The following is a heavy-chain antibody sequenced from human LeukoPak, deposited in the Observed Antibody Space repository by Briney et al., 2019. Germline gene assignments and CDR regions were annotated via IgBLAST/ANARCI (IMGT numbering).Heavy chain of an antibody. CDR2: IKSKTDGGST. J-gene: IGHJ4*02. V-gene: IGHV3-15*01. CDR3: STDDYGL. D-gene: IGHD4-17*01. Sequence: GGSLRLSCVASGFTFTNAWMGWVRQAPGKGLEWVARIKSKTDGGSTDYAAPMKGRFTISRDDLQSIVYLQMNSLKIEDTATYYCSTDDYGLWGQGTLVTVSS. CDR1: GFTFTNAW.